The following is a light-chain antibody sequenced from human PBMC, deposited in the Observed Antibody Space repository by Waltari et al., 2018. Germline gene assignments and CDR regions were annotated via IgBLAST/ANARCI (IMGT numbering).Light chain of an antibody. Sequence: QSALTQPASVSGSPGQSITISCTGTSSDVGGYNRVSWYQRHPGKAPQLIIYEGSKRPSGVSMRFSGSKSGYTASLTISGVQAEDEADYYCCSYATGSSYVVGTGTKVTVL. V-gene: IGLV2-23*01. CDR2: EGS. CDR3: CSYATGSSYV. J-gene: IGLJ1*01. CDR1: SSDVGGYNR.